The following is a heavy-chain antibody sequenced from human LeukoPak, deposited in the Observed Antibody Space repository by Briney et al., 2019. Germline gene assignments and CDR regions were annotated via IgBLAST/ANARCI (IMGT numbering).Heavy chain of an antibody. CDR3: ARESYYYDSSGYPYWYFDL. Sequence: SDTLSLTCTVSGGSISSYYWSWIRQPAGKGLEWIGRIYIRGSTNYNPSLKSRVTISVDKSKNQFSLKLSSVTAADTAVYYCARESYYYDSSGYPYWYFDLWGRGTLVTDSS. CDR1: GGSISSYY. CDR2: IYIRGST. J-gene: IGHJ2*01. V-gene: IGHV4-4*07. D-gene: IGHD3-22*01.